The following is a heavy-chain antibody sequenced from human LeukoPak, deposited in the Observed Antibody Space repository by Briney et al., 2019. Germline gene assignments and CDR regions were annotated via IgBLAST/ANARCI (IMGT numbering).Heavy chain of an antibody. CDR2: IYSDGST. V-gene: IGHV3-66*02. CDR3: ASQRGRIVGARAPFDN. D-gene: IGHD1-26*01. CDR1: GFIVSRNY. J-gene: IGHJ4*02. Sequence: GGSLRLSCGASGFIVSRNYIIWVRQGPGKGLEWVSVIYSDGSTYYADSVKGRFAISRDNSKNTMYLQMNSLRHEDTAVYYCASQRGRIVGARAPFDNWGQGTLVTVSS.